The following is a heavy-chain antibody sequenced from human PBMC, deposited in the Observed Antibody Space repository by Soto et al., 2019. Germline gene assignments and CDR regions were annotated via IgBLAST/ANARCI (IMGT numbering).Heavy chain of an antibody. V-gene: IGHV3-73*01. CDR1: GFTFSGSA. J-gene: IGHJ6*02. CDR3: TRPNVDIVATGLDPHYYYYGMDV. CDR2: IRSKVNSYAT. D-gene: IGHD5-12*01. Sequence: GGSLRLSCAASGFTFSGSAMHWVRQASGKGLEWVGRIRSKVNSYATAYAASVRGRFTISRDDSKNTAYLQMNSLKTEDTAVYYCTRPNVDIVATGLDPHYYYYGMDVWGQGTTVTVSS.